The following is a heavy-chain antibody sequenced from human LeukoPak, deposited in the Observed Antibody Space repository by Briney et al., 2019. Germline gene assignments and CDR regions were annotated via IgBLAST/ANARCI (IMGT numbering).Heavy chain of an antibody. J-gene: IGHJ4*02. CDR3: ASPGDGPYYFDY. CDR2: ISGSGGST. CDR1: GFTFSGYA. V-gene: IGHV3-23*01. Sequence: GGSLRLSCAASGFTFSGYAMSWVRQAPGKGLEWVSAISGSGGSTYYADSVKGRFTISRDNSKNTLYLQMNSLRAEDTAVYYCASPGDGPYYFDYWGQGTLVTVSS. D-gene: IGHD7-27*01.